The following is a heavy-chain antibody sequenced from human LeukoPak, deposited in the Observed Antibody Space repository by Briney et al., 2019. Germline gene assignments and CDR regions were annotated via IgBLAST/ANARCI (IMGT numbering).Heavy chain of an antibody. V-gene: IGHV5-51*01. D-gene: IGHD1-26*01. Sequence: GGSLRLSCKCSGYNFATYWIGWVRQMPGKGLEWMGAIYSDDSTTAYSPSFQGQVTISVDKSITTAYLQWSSLKASDTAMYYCARLRFQSGNTYYFDYWGQGSLVTVSS. CDR2: IYSDDSTT. J-gene: IGHJ4*02. CDR3: ARLRFQSGNTYYFDY. CDR1: GYNFATYW.